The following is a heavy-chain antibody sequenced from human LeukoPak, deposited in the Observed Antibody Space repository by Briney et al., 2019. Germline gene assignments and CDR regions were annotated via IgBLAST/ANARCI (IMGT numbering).Heavy chain of an antibody. J-gene: IGHJ5*02. V-gene: IGHV1-8*03. CDR2: MNPNSGNT. D-gene: IGHD2-2*01. Sequence: ASVKVSCKASGYTFTSYDINWVRQATGQGLEWMGWMNPNSGNTGYAQKFQGRVTITRNTSVSTAYMELSSLRSEDTAVYYCAILSDIVVVPAATNRVSNWFDPWGQGTLVTVSS. CDR1: GYTFTSYD. CDR3: AILSDIVVVPAATNRVSNWFDP.